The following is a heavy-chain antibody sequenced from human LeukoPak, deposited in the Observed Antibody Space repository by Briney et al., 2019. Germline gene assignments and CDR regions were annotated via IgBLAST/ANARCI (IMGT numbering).Heavy chain of an antibody. CDR3: ARQSYDSSGYWPYDYYYYGMDV. D-gene: IGHD3-22*01. CDR2: IYYSGST. CDR1: GFTFSSYA. J-gene: IGHJ6*02. Sequence: GSLRLSCAASGFTFSSYAMSWVRQPPGKGLEWIGSIYYSGSTYYNPSLKSRVTISVDTSKNQFSLKLSSVTAADTAVYYCARQSYDSSGYWPYDYYYYGMDVWGQGTTVTVSS. V-gene: IGHV4-39*01.